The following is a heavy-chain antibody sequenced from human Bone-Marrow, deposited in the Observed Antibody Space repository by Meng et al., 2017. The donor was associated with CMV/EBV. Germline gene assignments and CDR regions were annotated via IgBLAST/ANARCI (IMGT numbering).Heavy chain of an antibody. D-gene: IGHD4-17*01. J-gene: IGHJ4*02. CDR2: VRYDGSNT. CDR3: AKKGNPGTTGYLDY. Sequence: GESLKISCAASGFTFSTYGMHWVRQAPGKGLEWVSFVRYDGSNTYYADSVKGRFTISRDNSKHTLYLQMNSLRAEDTAVYYGAKKGNPGTTGYLDYWGQGTLVTVSS. V-gene: IGHV3-30*02. CDR1: GFTFSTYG.